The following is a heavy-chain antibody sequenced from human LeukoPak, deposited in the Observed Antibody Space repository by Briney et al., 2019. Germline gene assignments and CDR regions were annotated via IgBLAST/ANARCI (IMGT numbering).Heavy chain of an antibody. CDR3: ARHYGP. CDR2: IYDSGST. J-gene: IGHJ5*02. Sequence: PSETLSLTCTVSGGSISSYYWSWIRQPPGKGLEWIGSIYDSGSTYYNPSPKSRVTISVDTSKNQFSLKLNSVTAADTAVYYCARHYGPWGQGTLVTVPS. V-gene: IGHV4-59*05. D-gene: IGHD3-16*01. CDR1: GGSISSYY.